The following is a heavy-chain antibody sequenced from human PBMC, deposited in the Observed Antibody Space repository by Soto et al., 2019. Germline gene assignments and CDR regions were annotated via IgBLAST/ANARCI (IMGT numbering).Heavy chain of an antibody. CDR2: ISYDGSNK. Sequence: QVQLVESGGGVVQPGRSLRLSCAASGFTFSSYAMHWVRQAPGKGLEWVAVISYDGSNKYYADSVEGRFTISRDNSKNTLYLQMNSLRAEDTAVYYCARDLEAYYGSGSYGAFDIWGQGTMVTVSS. CDR1: GFTFSSYA. V-gene: IGHV3-30-3*01. J-gene: IGHJ3*02. CDR3: ARDLEAYYGSGSYGAFDI. D-gene: IGHD3-10*01.